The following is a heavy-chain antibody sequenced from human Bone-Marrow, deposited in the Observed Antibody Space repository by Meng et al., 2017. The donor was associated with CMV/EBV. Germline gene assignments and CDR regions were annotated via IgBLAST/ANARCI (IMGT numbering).Heavy chain of an antibody. J-gene: IGHJ6*02. D-gene: IGHD3-3*01. CDR1: GFTFSTYS. CDR3: TRAPRVLRLLSLSYDMDV. CDR2: ISSSGTYI. V-gene: IGHV3-21*01. Sequence: GESLKISCAASGFTFSTYSMNWVRQAPGKGLEWVSSISSSGTYIRYADSLKGRFTISRDNAKNSLYLQMNSLRAEDTAVYYCTRAPRVLRLLSLSYDMDVWGQGTTVTVSS.